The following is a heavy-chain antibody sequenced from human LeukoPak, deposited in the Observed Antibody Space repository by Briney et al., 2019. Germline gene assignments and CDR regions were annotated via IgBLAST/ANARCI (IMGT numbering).Heavy chain of an antibody. D-gene: IGHD3-22*01. J-gene: IGHJ4*02. CDR3: AKNLAYYYDSSGYKTFDY. Sequence: GGSLRLSCAASGFTFSSYAMSWVRQAPGKGLEWVSAISGSGGSTYYADSVKGRFTISRDNSENTLYLQMNSLRAEDTAVYYCAKNLAYYYDSSGYKTFDYWGQGTLVTVSS. CDR1: GFTFSSYA. CDR2: ISGSGGST. V-gene: IGHV3-23*01.